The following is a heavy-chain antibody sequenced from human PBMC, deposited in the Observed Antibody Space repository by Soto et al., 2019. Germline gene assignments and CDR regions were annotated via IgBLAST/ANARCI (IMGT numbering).Heavy chain of an antibody. V-gene: IGHV3-30*18. CDR1: GFPFSSYG. D-gene: IGHD5-18*01. Sequence: GGSLRLSCAASGFPFSSYGMHWVRQAPGKGLEWVAVISYDGSNKYYADSVKGRFTISRDNSKNTLYLQMNSLRAEDTAVYYCAKDGRYSYGYEGAIDYWGQGTLVTVSS. CDR2: ISYDGSNK. CDR3: AKDGRYSYGYEGAIDY. J-gene: IGHJ4*02.